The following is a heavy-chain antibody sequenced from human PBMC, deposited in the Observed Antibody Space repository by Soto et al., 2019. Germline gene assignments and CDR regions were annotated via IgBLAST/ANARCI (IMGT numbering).Heavy chain of an antibody. Sequence: PGGSLRLSCAASGFTFSSYAMHWVRQAPGKGLEWVAVISYDGSNKYYADSVKGRFTISRDNSKNTLYLQMNSLRAEDTAVYYCARAGGSYYHYYYYYGMDVWGQGTTVTVSS. J-gene: IGHJ6*02. D-gene: IGHD1-26*01. CDR1: GFTFSSYA. CDR2: ISYDGSNK. CDR3: ARAGGSYYHYYYYYGMDV. V-gene: IGHV3-30-3*01.